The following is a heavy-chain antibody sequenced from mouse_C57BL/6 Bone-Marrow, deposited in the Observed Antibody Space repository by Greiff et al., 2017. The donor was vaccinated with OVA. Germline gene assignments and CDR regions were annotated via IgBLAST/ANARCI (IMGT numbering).Heavy chain of an antibody. Sequence: EVKLVESGGDLVKPGGSLKLSCAASGFTFSSYGMSWVRQTPDKRLEWVATIRSGGSYTYYPDSVKGRVTISRDNAKNTLYLQMSSLKSEDTAMYYWARPGTAWCAYWDQGTLVTVSA. D-gene: IGHD4-1*01. CDR1: GFTFSSYG. CDR3: ARPGTAWCAY. CDR2: IRSGGSYT. J-gene: IGHJ3*01. V-gene: IGHV5-6*02.